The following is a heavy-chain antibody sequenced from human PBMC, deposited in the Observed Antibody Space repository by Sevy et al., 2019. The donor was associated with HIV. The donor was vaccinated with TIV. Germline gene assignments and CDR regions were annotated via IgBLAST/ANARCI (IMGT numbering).Heavy chain of an antibody. CDR2: ISYHGRNK. CDR1: GIIFTTSG. D-gene: IGHD4-17*01. V-gene: IGHV3-30*03. Sequence: GGSLRLSCVVSGIIFTTSGMHWVRQAPGKGLEWVAVISYHGRNKFYADSVKGRSTISRDNSKNTLHLQMNSLRAEDTAVYYCARDLEFYDYGDYGPAFMPDFWGHGTLVTVSS. CDR3: ARDLEFYDYGDYGPAFMPDF. J-gene: IGHJ4*01.